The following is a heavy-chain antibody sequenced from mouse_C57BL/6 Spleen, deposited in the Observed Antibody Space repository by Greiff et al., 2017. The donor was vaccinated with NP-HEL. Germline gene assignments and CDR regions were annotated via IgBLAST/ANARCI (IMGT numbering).Heavy chain of an antibody. CDR3: ATLGRGFAY. CDR2: IDPSDSYT. J-gene: IGHJ3*01. D-gene: IGHD4-1*01. V-gene: IGHV1-69*01. Sequence: QVQLQQPGAELVMPGASVKLSCTASGYTFTSYWMHWVKQRPGQGLEWIGEIDPSDSYTNYNQKFKGKSTLTVDKSSSTAYMQLSSLTSEDSAVYYCATLGRGFAYWGQGTLVTVSA. CDR1: GYTFTSYW.